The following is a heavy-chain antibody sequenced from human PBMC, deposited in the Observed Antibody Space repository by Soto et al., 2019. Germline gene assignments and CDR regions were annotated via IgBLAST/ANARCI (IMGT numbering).Heavy chain of an antibody. CDR2: ISGGGDRT. CDR3: AKTATYDYVWGDYRYFFDH. J-gene: IGHJ4*02. D-gene: IGHD3-16*02. V-gene: IGHV3-23*01. CDR1: GFPFNTHG. Sequence: GGSLRLSCGASGFPFNTHGMAWVRQAPGRGLEWVSGISGGGDRTQYADGVKGRFTISRDNSKNTVDLQMTSLRAEDTATYYCAKTATYDYVWGDYRYFFDHWGQVTVVTVSS.